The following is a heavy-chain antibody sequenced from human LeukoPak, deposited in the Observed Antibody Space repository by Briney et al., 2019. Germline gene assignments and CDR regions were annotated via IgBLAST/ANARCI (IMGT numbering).Heavy chain of an antibody. V-gene: IGHV4-59*01. J-gene: IGHJ6*02. D-gene: IGHD3-10*01. CDR2: IYCSGST. CDR3: ARARVMVRGVIRYYYGMDV. CDR1: GGSISSYY. Sequence: SETLSLTCTVSGGSISSYYWSWIRQPPGKGLEWIGYIYCSGSTNYNPSLKSRVTISVDTSKNQFSLKLSSVTAADTAVYYCARARVMVRGVIRYYYGMDVWGQGTTVTVSS.